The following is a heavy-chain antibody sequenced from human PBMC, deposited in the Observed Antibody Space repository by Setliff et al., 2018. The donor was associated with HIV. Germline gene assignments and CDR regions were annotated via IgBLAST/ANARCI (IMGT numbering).Heavy chain of an antibody. V-gene: IGHV4-4*09. CDR1: GDTDFY. J-gene: IGHJ4*02. CDR3: ATLDPSGGNFLAY. Sequence: SETLSLTCTVSGDTDFYWDWIRQPPGKGLEWIGYIHASGKTNYNPSLKSRVTISLDTSRMQFSLHLTSVTAADTAVYYCATLDPSGGNFLAYWGQGTLVTVSS. D-gene: IGHD2-21*02. CDR2: IHASGKT.